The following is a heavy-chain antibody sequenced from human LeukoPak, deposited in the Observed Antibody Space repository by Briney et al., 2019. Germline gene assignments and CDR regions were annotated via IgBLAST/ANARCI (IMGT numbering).Heavy chain of an antibody. CDR2: IYYSGST. CDR1: GGSISSSSYY. CDR3: AREGRVRYFDWSHYYYYGMDV. V-gene: IGHV4-39*02. D-gene: IGHD3-9*01. J-gene: IGHJ6*02. Sequence: SETLSLTCTVSGGSISSSSYYWGWIRQPPGKGLEWIGSIYYSGSTYYNPSLKSRVTISVDTSKNQFSLKLSSATAADTAVYYCAREGRVRYFDWSHYYYYGMDVWGQGTTVTVSS.